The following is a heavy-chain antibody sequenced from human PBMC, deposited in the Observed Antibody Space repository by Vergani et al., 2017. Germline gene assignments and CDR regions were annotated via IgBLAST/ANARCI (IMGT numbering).Heavy chain of an antibody. CDR2: IYYSGST. J-gene: IGHJ2*01. V-gene: IGHV4-31*03. Sequence: QVQLQQWGPGLVKPSQTLSLTCTVSGGSISSGGYYWSWIRQHPGKGLEWIGYIYYSGSTYYNPSLKSRVTISVDTSKNQFSLKLSSVTAADTAVYYCARTNLYSSGWYVWYFDLWGRGTLVTVSS. CDR3: ARTNLYSSGWYVWYFDL. CDR1: GGSISSGGYY. D-gene: IGHD6-19*01.